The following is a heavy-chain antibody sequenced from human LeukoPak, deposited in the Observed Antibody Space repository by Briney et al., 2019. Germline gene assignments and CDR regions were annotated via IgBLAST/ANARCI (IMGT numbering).Heavy chain of an antibody. CDR1: GGTFSSYA. CDR2: IIPIFGTA. V-gene: IGHV1-69*13. J-gene: IGHJ4*02. Sequence: SVKASCKASGGTFSSYAISWVRQAPGQGLEWMGGIIPIFGTANYAQKFQGRVTITADESTSTAYMELSSLRSEDTAVYYCARDAGYLEMATMRFDYWGQGTLVTVSS. CDR3: ARDAGYLEMATMRFDY. D-gene: IGHD5-24*01.